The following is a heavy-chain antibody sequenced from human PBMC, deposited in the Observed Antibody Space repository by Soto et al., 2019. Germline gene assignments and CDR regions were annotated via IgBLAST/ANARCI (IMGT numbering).Heavy chain of an antibody. J-gene: IGHJ4*02. CDR2: VKSKTDGGTI. V-gene: IGHV3-15*01. D-gene: IGHD5-12*01. CDR3: IGTYSGSSMRFDY. CDR1: GFTFSNAW. Sequence: EVQLVESGGGLVKPGGSLRLSCAASGFTFSNAWMTWVRQAPGKGLEWVGRVKSKTDGGTIDYAAPVKDRFTISRDDSKNTLYLQMNSLKTADTAVYYCIGTYSGSSMRFDYWGQGTLVTVSS.